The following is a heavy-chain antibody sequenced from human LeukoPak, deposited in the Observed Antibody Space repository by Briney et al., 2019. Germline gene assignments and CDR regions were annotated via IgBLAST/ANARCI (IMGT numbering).Heavy chain of an antibody. CDR1: GYSISSGYY. CDR2: IYHSGST. Sequence: PSETLSLTCTVSGYSISSGYYWGWIRQPPGKGLEWIGSIYHSGSTYYNPSLKSRVTISVDTSKNQFSLKLSSVTAADTAVYYCARRIYCSSTSCLTTWFDPWGQGTLVTVSS. CDR3: ARRIYCSSTSCLTTWFDP. J-gene: IGHJ5*02. D-gene: IGHD2-2*01. V-gene: IGHV4-38-2*02.